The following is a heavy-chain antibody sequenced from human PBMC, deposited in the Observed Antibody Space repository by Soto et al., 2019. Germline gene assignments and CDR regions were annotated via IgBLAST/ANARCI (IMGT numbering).Heavy chain of an antibody. CDR2: ISSSGSYK. CDR3: ARRGRGFSGYDSAFDS. D-gene: IGHD5-12*01. V-gene: IGHV3-48*03. CDR1: GFTFSSYE. Sequence: VGSLRLSCAASGFTFSSYEMNWVRQAPGKGLEWISYISSSGSYKYNADSVKGRFTISRDNAKNSLYLQMESLRAEDTAVYYCARRGRGFSGYDSAFDSWGQGALVTVSS. J-gene: IGHJ4*02.